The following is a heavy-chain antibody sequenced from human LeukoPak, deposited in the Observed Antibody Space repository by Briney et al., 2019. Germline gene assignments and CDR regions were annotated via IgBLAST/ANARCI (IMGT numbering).Heavy chain of an antibody. CDR2: ISYDGSNK. D-gene: IGHD3-10*01. CDR1: GFTFSSYA. Sequence: PGRSLRLSCAASGFTFSSYAMHWVRQAPGKGLEWVAVISYDGSNKYYADSVKGRFTISRDNSKNTLYLQMNSLRAEETAVYYCARDWRGSGSYYFDYWGQGTLVTVSS. J-gene: IGHJ4*02. CDR3: ARDWRGSGSYYFDY. V-gene: IGHV3-30*04.